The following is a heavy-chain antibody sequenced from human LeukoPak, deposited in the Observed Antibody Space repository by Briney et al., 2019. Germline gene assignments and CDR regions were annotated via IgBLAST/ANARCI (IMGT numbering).Heavy chain of an antibody. V-gene: IGHV6-1*01. Sequence: SQTLSLTCAISGDSVSSNSAAWNWIRQSPSRGLEWLGRTYYRSKWYNDYAVSVKSRITINPDTSKNQFSLQLNSVTPEDTAVYYCAREAYYDFWSGYYTGYFDYWGQGTLVTVSS. J-gene: IGHJ4*02. CDR3: AREAYYDFWSGYYTGYFDY. CDR1: GDSVSSNSAA. D-gene: IGHD3-3*01. CDR2: TYYRSKWYN.